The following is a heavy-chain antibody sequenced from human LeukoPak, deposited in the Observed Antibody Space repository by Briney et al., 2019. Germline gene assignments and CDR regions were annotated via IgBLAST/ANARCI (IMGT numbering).Heavy chain of an antibody. Sequence: PSETLSLTCTVSGGSISSGDYYWSWIRQPPGKGLEWIGYIYYSGSTYYNPSLKSRVTISVDTSKNQFSLKLSSVTAADTAVYYCARNIRGYSYGSFDYWGQGTLVTVSS. D-gene: IGHD5-18*01. CDR3: ARNIRGYSYGSFDY. CDR1: GGSISSGDYY. J-gene: IGHJ4*02. V-gene: IGHV4-30-4*01. CDR2: IYYSGST.